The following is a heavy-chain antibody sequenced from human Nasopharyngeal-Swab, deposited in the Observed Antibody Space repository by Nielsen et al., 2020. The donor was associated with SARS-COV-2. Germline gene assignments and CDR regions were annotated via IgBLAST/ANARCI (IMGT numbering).Heavy chain of an antibody. V-gene: IGHV1-18*01. CDR1: GYSFRSYG. D-gene: IGHD5-18*01. CDR3: ARDVEEWLVVPSLSFDH. CDR2: ISIYNADR. Sequence: ASVKASCKASGYSFRSYGINWVRQAPGQGLEWMGWISIYNADRNYAEKFQGRVSMTTDTSTTTAFMELTSLRSDDTAVYYCARDVEEWLVVPSLSFDHWGQGTLVTVSS. J-gene: IGHJ4*02.